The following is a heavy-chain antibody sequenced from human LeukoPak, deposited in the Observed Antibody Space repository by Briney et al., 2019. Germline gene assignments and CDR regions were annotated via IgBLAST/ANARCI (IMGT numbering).Heavy chain of an antibody. CDR2: MNPNSGNT. Sequence: ASVKVSCKASGYTFTTYDINWVRQATGQGLEWMGWMNPNSGNTGYAQKFRGRVTITRNTSISTAYMELSSLRSEDTAVYYCARASRSRRITIFGVAPDYYYYMDVWGKGTTVTVSS. D-gene: IGHD3-3*01. V-gene: IGHV1-8*01. J-gene: IGHJ6*03. CDR3: ARASRSRRITIFGVAPDYYYYMDV. CDR1: GYTFTTYD.